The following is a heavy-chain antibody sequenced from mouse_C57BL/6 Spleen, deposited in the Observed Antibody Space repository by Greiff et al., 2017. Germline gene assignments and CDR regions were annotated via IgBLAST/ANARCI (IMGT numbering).Heavy chain of an antibody. CDR2: INTGGGST. CDR1: GYTFTSYW. CDR3: AGPYYSSSYGEAMDY. Sequence: VQLQQSGAELVKPGASVKLSCTASGYTFTSYWITWVRQRPGQGLEWIGDINTGGGSTNYNDKFKSKVTLTVDTSSSTAYLQLSSLTSEDAAVYYYAGPYYSSSYGEAMDYWGQGTSVTVSS. D-gene: IGHD1-1*01. V-gene: IGHV1-55*01. J-gene: IGHJ4*01.